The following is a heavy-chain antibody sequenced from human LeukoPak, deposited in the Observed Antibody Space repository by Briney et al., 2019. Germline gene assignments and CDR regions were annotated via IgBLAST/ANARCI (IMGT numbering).Heavy chain of an antibody. CDR3: ARASYYYDTTGLGAVDI. D-gene: IGHD3-22*01. V-gene: IGHV3-9*01. CDR1: GFTFNDHA. CDR2: INWNSDKI. J-gene: IGHJ3*02. Sequence: GRSLRLSCAASGFTFNDHAMYWVRQPPGKGLEWVSGINWNSDKIGYADSVKGRFTISRDDAKNSLFLQMNSLRAEDTALYYCARASYYYDTTGLGAVDIWGQGTRVIVSS.